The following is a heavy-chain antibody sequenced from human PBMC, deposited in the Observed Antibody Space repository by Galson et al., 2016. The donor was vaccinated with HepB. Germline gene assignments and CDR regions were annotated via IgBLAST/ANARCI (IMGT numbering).Heavy chain of an antibody. Sequence: ETLSLTCAVSSGSTSNRNWWSWIRQPAGKGLEWIGLIYSTGGINYNPSLKSRVTMSVDTSKNQFSLKLSSVTAADTAVYYCAIHLPRGYSAYDYHYWGQGTLVTVSS. CDR3: AIHLPRGYSAYDYHY. J-gene: IGHJ4*02. V-gene: IGHV4-4*07. CDR2: IYSTGGI. CDR1: SGSTSNRNW. D-gene: IGHD5-12*01.